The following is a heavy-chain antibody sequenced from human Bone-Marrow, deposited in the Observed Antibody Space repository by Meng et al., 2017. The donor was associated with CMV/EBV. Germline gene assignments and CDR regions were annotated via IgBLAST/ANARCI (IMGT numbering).Heavy chain of an antibody. CDR3: ARDLLMDV. J-gene: IGHJ6*02. V-gene: IGHV3-7*01. CDR1: GFTFSGYW. Sequence: GESLKISCAASGFTFSGYWMNWVRQAPGKGLEWVANIKEDGSQKCYVASVKGRFTISRDNAKNSLYLQMNSLRAEDTGVYYCARDLLMDVWGQGTTVTVSS. CDR2: IKEDGSQK. D-gene: IGHD3-10*01.